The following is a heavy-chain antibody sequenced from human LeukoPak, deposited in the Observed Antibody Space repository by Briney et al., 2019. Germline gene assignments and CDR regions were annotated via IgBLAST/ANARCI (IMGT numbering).Heavy chain of an antibody. CDR1: GFTFSSYA. Sequence: GGSLRLSCAASGFTFSSYAMHWVRQAPGKGLEWVAVISYDGSNKYYADSVKGRFTISRDNSKDTLYLQMNSLRAEDTAVYYCVKDRLRRTDFWGQGNLVTVSA. CDR2: ISYDGSNK. J-gene: IGHJ4*02. V-gene: IGHV3-30*07. D-gene: IGHD5-18*01. CDR3: VKDRLRRTDF.